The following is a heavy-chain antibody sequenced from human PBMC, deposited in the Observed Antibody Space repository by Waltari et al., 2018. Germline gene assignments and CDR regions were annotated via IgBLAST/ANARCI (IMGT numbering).Heavy chain of an antibody. CDR1: GFTFSSYS. CDR3: AKTTGRISFY. V-gene: IGHV3-23*01. CDR2: ISGRGGST. Sequence: EVQLLESGGGLVQPGGSLRLSCAASGFTFSSYSSSWVRQAPGKGLEWVAAISGRGGSTYYADSVKGRFTISRDNSKNTLYLQMNSLRAEDTAVYYCAKTTGRISFYWGQGTLVTVSS. J-gene: IGHJ4*02.